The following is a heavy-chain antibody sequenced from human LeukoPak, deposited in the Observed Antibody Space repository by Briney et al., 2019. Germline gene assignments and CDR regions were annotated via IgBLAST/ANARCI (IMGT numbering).Heavy chain of an antibody. V-gene: IGHV4-34*01. Sequence: PSETLSLTCAVYGGSFSGYYWSWIRQPPGKGLEWIGEINHSGSTNYNPSLKSRVTISVDTSKNQFSLKLSSVTAADTAVYYCARGYYYDSSGYYSSESNPHYYFDYWGQGTLVTVSS. CDR2: INHSGST. J-gene: IGHJ4*02. CDR3: ARGYYYDSSGYYSSESNPHYYFDY. CDR1: GGSFSGYY. D-gene: IGHD3-22*01.